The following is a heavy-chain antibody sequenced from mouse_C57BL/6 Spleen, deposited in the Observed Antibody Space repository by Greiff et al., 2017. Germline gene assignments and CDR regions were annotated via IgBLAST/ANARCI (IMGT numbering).Heavy chain of an antibody. J-gene: IGHJ3*01. CDR2: INPNNGGT. CDR1: GYTFTDYN. V-gene: IGHV1-22*01. D-gene: IGHD2-4*01. CDR3: ARGDYDPAWFAY. Sequence: VQLKESGPELVKPGASVKMSCKASGYTFTDYNMHWVKQSHGKSLEWIGYINPNNGGTSYNQKFKGKATLTVNKSSSTAYMELRSLTSEDSAVYYCARGDYDPAWFAYWGQGTLVTVSA.